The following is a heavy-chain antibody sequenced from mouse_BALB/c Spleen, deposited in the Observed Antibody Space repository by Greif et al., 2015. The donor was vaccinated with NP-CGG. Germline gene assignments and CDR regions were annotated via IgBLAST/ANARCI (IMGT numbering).Heavy chain of an antibody. CDR3: ARNYCGSRGYSMDY. D-gene: IGHD1-3*01. J-gene: IGHJ2*01. Sequence: VQLQQSGAELVKPGASVKFSCTASGFNIKDTYMHWVKQTPEQGLEWIGRIDPANGNTKYDPKFPGQATITADTTSNTAYLHLGSLTSEGTAVYYSARNYCGSRGYSMDYWGQGTTLTVSS. CDR1: GFNIKDTY. V-gene: IGHV14-3*02. CDR2: IDPANGNT.